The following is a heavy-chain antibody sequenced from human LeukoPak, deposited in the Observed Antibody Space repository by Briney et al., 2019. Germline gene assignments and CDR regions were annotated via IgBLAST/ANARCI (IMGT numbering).Heavy chain of an antibody. J-gene: IGHJ4*02. CDR2: IRYDGSNK. V-gene: IGHV3-30*02. CDR1: GFTFSSYG. CDR3: ARAGGIAVAL. Sequence: GGSLRLSCAASGFTFSSYGMHWVRQAPGKGLEWVAFIRYDGSNKYYADSVKGRFTISRDNSKNTLYLQMNSLRAEDTAVYYCARAGGIAVALWGQGTLVTVSS. D-gene: IGHD6-19*01.